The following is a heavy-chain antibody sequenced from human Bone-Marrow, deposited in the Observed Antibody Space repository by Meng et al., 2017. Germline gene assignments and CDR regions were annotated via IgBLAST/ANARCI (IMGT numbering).Heavy chain of an antibody. J-gene: IGHJ4*02. CDR3: ARDLGYYYDSSGYYERGY. Sequence: ESLKISCTVSGGSISSSSYYWGWIRQPPGKGLEWIGSIYYSGSTYYNPSLKSRVTISVDTSKNQFSLKLSSVTAADTAVYYCARDLGYYYDSSGYYERGYWGQGTLVTVSS. D-gene: IGHD3-22*01. CDR2: IYYSGST. V-gene: IGHV4-39*07. CDR1: GGSISSSSYY.